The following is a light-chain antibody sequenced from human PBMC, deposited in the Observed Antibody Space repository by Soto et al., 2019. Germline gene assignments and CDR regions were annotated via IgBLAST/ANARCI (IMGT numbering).Light chain of an antibody. CDR3: QKYYSAPWT. CDR2: GAS. J-gene: IGKJ1*01. Sequence: EIQMTQSPSSLSASVGDRVTITCRASQGISNYLAWYQQKPGKVPKLLIYGASTLQSGVPSRLSGSGSGTDFTLIINSLQPEDVATYYCQKYYSAPWTFGQGTKVEI. V-gene: IGKV1-27*01. CDR1: QGISNY.